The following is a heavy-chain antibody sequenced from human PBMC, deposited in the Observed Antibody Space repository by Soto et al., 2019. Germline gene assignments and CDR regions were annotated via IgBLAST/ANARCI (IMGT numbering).Heavy chain of an antibody. CDR3: TSRRAWTDVDPFDY. J-gene: IGHJ4*02. V-gene: IGHV3-73*01. Sequence: GGSLRLSCAASGFTFSESAMHWVRQASGKGLEWVGRIRNKDNNYATAYTASVKGRFTISRDDSKNTVYLQMNSLKIDDTAVYYCTSRRAWTDVDPFDYWGLGTLVTVSS. CDR1: GFTFSESA. D-gene: IGHD2-21*01. CDR2: IRNKDNNYAT.